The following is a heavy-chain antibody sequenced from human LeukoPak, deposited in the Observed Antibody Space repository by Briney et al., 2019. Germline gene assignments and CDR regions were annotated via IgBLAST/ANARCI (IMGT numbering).Heavy chain of an antibody. V-gene: IGHV3-48*04. CDR3: ARATYYYDSSGYYPFDY. CDR1: GFTFSSYS. Sequence: PGGSLRLSCAASGFTFSSYSMNWVRQAPGKGLEWVSYISSSSSTIYYADSVKGRSTISRDNAKNSLYLQMNSLRAEDTAVYYCARATYYYDSSGYYPFDYWGQGTLVTVSS. D-gene: IGHD3-22*01. J-gene: IGHJ4*02. CDR2: ISSSSSTI.